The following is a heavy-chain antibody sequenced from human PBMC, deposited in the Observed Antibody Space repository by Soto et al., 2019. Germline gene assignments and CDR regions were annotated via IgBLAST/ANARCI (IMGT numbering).Heavy chain of an antibody. V-gene: IGHV1-69*06. CDR1: GGTFKTYT. Sequence: QVQLVQSGAELKKPGSSVNVSCAASGGTFKTYTINWVRQAPGQGLEWIGQIIPMYDSANYAQRFQGRVTISADKSTNIAFIELSGLGSEGTALYYRATWRTFNGSYFFGQWGQGTLVSVSS. J-gene: IGHJ4*02. CDR3: ATWRTFNGSYFFGQ. CDR2: IIPMYDSA. D-gene: IGHD1-26*01.